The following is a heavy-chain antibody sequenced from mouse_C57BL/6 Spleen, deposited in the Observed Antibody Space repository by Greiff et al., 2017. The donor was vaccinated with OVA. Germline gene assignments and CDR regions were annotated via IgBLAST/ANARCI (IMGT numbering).Heavy chain of an antibody. V-gene: IGHV1-72*01. Sequence: VQLQQPGAELVKPGASVKLSCKASGYTFTSYWMHWVKQRPGRGLEWIGRIDPNSGGTKYTEKFKSKATLTVDKPSSTAYMQLSSLTSEDSAVNYCARGDYGSPSWFAYWGQGTLVTVSA. CDR2: IDPNSGGT. CDR3: ARGDYGSPSWFAY. D-gene: IGHD1-1*01. J-gene: IGHJ3*01. CDR1: GYTFTSYW.